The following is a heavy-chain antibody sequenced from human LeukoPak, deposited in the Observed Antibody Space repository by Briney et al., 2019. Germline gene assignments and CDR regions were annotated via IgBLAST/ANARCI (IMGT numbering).Heavy chain of an antibody. CDR1: GDSISSYY. Sequence: SETLSLTCTVSGDSISSYYWSWIRQPPGKGLEWIGYIYYSGSTNYNPSLKSRVTISVDKSKNQFSLKLSSVTAADTAVNYCARDRYYGSKQFDYWGQGTLVTVSS. D-gene: IGHD3-10*01. CDR2: IYYSGST. CDR3: ARDRYYGSKQFDY. J-gene: IGHJ4*02. V-gene: IGHV4-59*12.